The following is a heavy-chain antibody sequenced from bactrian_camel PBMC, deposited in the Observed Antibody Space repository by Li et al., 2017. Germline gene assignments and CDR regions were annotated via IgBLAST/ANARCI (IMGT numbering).Heavy chain of an antibody. CDR2: IATGSGNT. Sequence: HVQLVESGGGSVQEGGSLNLSCAASGYTYNRNCMAWFRQAPGKEREGVARIATGSGNTYYADSVKGRFTISQDNAKNTVYLQMNCLKPEDTAMYYCAARGPYCYTKISVRDFTYWGQGTQVTVS. J-gene: IGHJ6*01. V-gene: IGHV3S1*01. D-gene: IGHD2*01. CDR3: AARGPYCYTKISVRDFTY. CDR1: GYTYNRNC.